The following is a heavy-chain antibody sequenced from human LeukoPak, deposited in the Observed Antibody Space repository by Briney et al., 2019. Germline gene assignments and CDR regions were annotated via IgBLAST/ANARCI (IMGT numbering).Heavy chain of an antibody. CDR2: VYYSGTA. CDR1: GGSMRSYY. D-gene: IGHD6-19*01. CDR3: ARTKSGWYYSDY. J-gene: IGHJ4*02. V-gene: IGHV4-59*08. Sequence: NPSETLSLTCTVPGGSMRSYYWSWIRQPPGKGLELIGYVYYSGTANYNPSLESRVTILVDTSKNQFSLNLSSVTAADTAVYYCARTKSGWYYSDYWGQGTLVSVSS.